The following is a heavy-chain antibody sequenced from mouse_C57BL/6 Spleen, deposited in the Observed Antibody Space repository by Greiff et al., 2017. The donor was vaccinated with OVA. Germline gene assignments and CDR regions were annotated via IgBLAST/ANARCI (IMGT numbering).Heavy chain of an antibody. J-gene: IGHJ2*01. CDR1: GFTFSSYA. V-gene: IGHV5-4*01. D-gene: IGHD2-5*01. CDR3: AREASNYAYFDY. Sequence: EVQLVESGGGLVKPGGSLKLSCAASGFTFSSYAMSWVRQTPEKRLEWVATISDGGSYTYYPDNVKGRFTISRDNAKNNLYLQMSHLKSEDTAMYYCAREASNYAYFDYWGQGTTLTVSS. CDR2: ISDGGSYT.